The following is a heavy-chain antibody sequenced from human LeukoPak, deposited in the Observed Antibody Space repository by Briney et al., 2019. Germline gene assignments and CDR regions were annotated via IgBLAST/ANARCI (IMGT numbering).Heavy chain of an antibody. CDR3: ARRVAAAGSGHRNWYFDL. D-gene: IGHD6-13*01. CDR2: IYYSGST. J-gene: IGHJ2*01. V-gene: IGHV4-59*08. CDR1: GGSISSYY. Sequence: SETLSLTCSVSGGSISSYYWSWIRQPPGKGLEWIGYIYYSGSTNYNPSLKSRVTISVDTSKNQFSLKLSSVTAADTAVYYCARRVAAAGSGHRNWYFDLWGRGTLVTVSS.